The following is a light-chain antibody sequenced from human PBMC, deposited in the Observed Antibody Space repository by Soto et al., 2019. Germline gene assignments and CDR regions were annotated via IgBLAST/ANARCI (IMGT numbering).Light chain of an antibody. CDR3: QQYNSYWT. CDR2: KAS. J-gene: IGKJ1*01. V-gene: IGKV1-5*03. Sequence: DIQMTQSPSTLSASVGDRVTITCRASQSISSWLAWYQQKPGKAPKLLIYKASSLESGVPSRFSDSGSGTEFTLNISSLQPDDFATYYCQQYNSYWTFGQGTKVEIK. CDR1: QSISSW.